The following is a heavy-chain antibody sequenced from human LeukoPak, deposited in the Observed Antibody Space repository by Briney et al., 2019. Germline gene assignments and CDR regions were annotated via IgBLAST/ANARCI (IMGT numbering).Heavy chain of an antibody. CDR1: GFTFISYA. V-gene: IGHV3-23*01. CDR2: ISGSGGST. J-gene: IGHJ5*02. CDR3: AKDPRRDSSGWYSVWFDP. Sequence: GGSLRLSCAASGFTFISYAMSWVRQAPGKGLEWVSAISGSGGSTYYADSVKGRFTISRDNSKNTLYLQMNSLRAEDTAVYYCAKDPRRDSSGWYSVWFDPWGQGTLVTVSS. D-gene: IGHD6-19*01.